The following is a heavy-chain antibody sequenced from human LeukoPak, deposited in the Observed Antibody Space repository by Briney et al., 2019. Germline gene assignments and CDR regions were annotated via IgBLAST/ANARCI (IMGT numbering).Heavy chain of an antibody. V-gene: IGHV1-2*02. J-gene: IGHJ4*02. D-gene: IGHD6-19*01. Sequence: ASVKVSCKASGYTFTGYYMHRVRQAPGQGLEWMGWINPNSGGTNYAQKFQGRVTITRDTSISTAYMELRRLRSDDTAVYYCARTIVAVADLDYWGQGTLVTVSS. CDR2: INPNSGGT. CDR3: ARTIVAVADLDY. CDR1: GYTFTGYY.